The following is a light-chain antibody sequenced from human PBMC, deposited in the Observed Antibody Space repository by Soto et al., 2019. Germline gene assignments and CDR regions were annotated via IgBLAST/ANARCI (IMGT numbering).Light chain of an antibody. CDR1: QGISSY. CDR2: GAS. V-gene: IGKV1-9*01. J-gene: IGKJ3*01. CDR3: QQLNSYPL. Sequence: IQLTQSPSSLSASVGDRVTITCRASQGISSYLAWYQQKPGKAPKLLIYGASTLQTGVPSRFSGGGSGTDFTLTISSLQPEDFATYYCQQLNSYPLFGPGTKVDIK.